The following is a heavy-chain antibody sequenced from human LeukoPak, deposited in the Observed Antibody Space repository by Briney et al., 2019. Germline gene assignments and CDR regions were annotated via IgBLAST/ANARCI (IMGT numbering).Heavy chain of an antibody. CDR3: AKDNPCDSSGYCNYFDY. CDR1: GFTFDDYA. J-gene: IGHJ4*02. Sequence: GGSLRLSCAASGFTFDDYAMHWVRQAPGKGLEWVSGISWNSGSIGYADSVKGRFTISRDNAKNSLYLQMNSPRAEDTALYYCAKDNPCDSSGYCNYFDYWGQGTLVTVSS. D-gene: IGHD3-22*01. CDR2: ISWNSGSI. V-gene: IGHV3-9*01.